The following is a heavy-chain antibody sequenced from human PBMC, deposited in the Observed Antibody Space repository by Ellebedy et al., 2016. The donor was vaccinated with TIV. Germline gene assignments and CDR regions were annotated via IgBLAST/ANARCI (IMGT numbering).Heavy chain of an antibody. CDR1: GFTFSDHY. CDR2: ISRSVSAT. Sequence: LGGSLRLSCSASGFTFSDHYMTWIRQAPGKGLEYVSYISRSVSATYYADSVKGRFTISRDNGKNSLYLHMNNLRAEDTALYYCARVAYSYGSMTEPFDIWGQGTMVTVSS. V-gene: IGHV3-11*01. J-gene: IGHJ3*02. CDR3: ARVAYSYGSMTEPFDI. D-gene: IGHD5-18*01.